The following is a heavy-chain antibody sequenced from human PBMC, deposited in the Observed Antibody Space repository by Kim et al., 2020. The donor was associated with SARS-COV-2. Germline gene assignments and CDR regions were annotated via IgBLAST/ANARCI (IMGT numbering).Heavy chain of an antibody. J-gene: IGHJ3*01. V-gene: IGHV3-48*03. D-gene: IGHD6-25*01. CDR3: ARVQLAAANAFDL. Sequence: YNTGAGKGRFTISRDSAKNSLYLEMSSLRAEDTAVYYCARVQLAAANAFDLWGQGTMVTVSS.